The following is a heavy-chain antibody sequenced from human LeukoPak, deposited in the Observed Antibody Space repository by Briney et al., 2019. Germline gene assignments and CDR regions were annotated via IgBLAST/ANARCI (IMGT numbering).Heavy chain of an antibody. V-gene: IGHV4-31*03. CDR2: IYYSGST. CDR1: VGSISSGGYY. CDR3: ARDRVSGAFDI. D-gene: IGHD6-6*01. Sequence: SETLSLTCTVSVGSISSGGYYWSWIRQHPGKGLEWIGYIYYSGSTYYNPALKSRVTISVDTSKNQFSLKLSSVTAADTAVYYCARDRVSGAFDIWGQGTMVTVSS. J-gene: IGHJ3*02.